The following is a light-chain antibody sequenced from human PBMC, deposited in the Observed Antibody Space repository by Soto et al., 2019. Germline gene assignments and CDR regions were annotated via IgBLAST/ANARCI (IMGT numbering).Light chain of an antibody. Sequence: EIVMTQSPVTLSVSPGERATLSCRASQSVSDKLAWYRQKPGQAPRLLIYGASTRATGVPARFSGSGSGTEFTLTISSLQSEDFAVYHCQQYSNWRTIGHGTRVEIX. J-gene: IGKJ1*01. CDR2: GAS. CDR3: QQYSNWRT. V-gene: IGKV3-15*01. CDR1: QSVSDK.